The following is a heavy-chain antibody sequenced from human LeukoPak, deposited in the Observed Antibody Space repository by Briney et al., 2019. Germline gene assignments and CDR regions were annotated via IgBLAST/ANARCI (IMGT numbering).Heavy chain of an antibody. CDR3: ARDKGYSIDQ. Sequence: PGGSLRLSCAASGFTFSSSGMHWVRQAPGTGLVWVSRINGDGSSTSYADFVKGRFTISRDNAKNTLYLQMNSLRAEETAIYYCARDKGYSIDQWGQGTLVTVSS. CDR2: INGDGSST. J-gene: IGHJ5*02. CDR1: GFTFSSSG. V-gene: IGHV3-74*01. D-gene: IGHD5-18*01.